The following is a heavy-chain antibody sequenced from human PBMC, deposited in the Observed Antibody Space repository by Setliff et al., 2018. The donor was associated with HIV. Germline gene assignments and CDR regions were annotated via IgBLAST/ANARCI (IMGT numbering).Heavy chain of an antibody. CDR1: GYSISSGYY. CDR2: IYHSGST. D-gene: IGHD6-13*01. J-gene: IGHJ1*01. CDR3: ARYRMSSSWYDYFQH. Sequence: ETLSLTCTVSGYSISSGYYWGWIRQPPGKGLEWIGSIYHSGSTYYNPSLKSRVTISVDTSKNQFSLKLSSVTAADTAVYYCARYRMSSSWYDYFQHWGQGTLVTVSS. V-gene: IGHV4-38-2*02.